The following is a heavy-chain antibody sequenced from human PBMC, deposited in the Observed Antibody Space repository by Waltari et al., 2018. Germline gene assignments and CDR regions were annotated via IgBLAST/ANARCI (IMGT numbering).Heavy chain of an antibody. Sequence: QVQLQESGPGLVEPSETLSLTCSVSGYSISSGYYWGWIRQAPGKGLEWIGSIYNSGNMYYNPSLKSRVTISMDTSTNQFSLRLSSVTAADTAVYYCVRDDGDCSSCWPYYFDFWGQGTLVTVSS. CDR1: GYSISSGYY. CDR3: VRDDGDCSSCWPYYFDF. J-gene: IGHJ4*02. CDR2: IYNSGNM. V-gene: IGHV4-38-2*02. D-gene: IGHD6-13*01.